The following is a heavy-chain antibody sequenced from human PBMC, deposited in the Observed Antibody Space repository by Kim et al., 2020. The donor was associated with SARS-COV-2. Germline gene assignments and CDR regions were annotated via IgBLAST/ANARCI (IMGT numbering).Heavy chain of an antibody. V-gene: IGHV3-30*02. D-gene: IGHD6-19*01. J-gene: IGHJ4*02. Sequence: VKGRFTITRDNSKNTLYLQMNSLSAEDTAVYYCANDMDSSGGYRDGGFDYWGQGTLVTVSS. CDR3: ANDMDSSGGYRDGGFDY.